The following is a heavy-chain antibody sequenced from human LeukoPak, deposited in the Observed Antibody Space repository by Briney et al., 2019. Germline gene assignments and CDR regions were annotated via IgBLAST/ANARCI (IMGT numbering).Heavy chain of an antibody. CDR2: INSDGSTT. D-gene: IGHD4-17*01. V-gene: IGHV3-74*01. CDR3: ARDDYGDYLW. CDR1: GFTFSTYW. J-gene: IGHJ4*02. Sequence: GGSLRLSCAASGFTFSTYWMHWVRQVPGKGLVWVSRINSDGSTTSYADSVKGRFTISRDNAKSTLYLQMNSQRAEDTAVYYCARDDYGDYLWWGQGTLVTVSS.